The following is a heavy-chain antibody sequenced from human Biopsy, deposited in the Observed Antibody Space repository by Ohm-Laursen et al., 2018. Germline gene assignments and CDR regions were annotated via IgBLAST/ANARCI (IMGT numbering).Heavy chain of an antibody. D-gene: IGHD1-1*01. J-gene: IGHJ4*02. CDR2: FAPESGKI. V-gene: IGHV1-24*01. CDR1: GYTLTDIS. CDR3: AADINVWNVNY. Sequence: ASVKVSCKVSGYTLTDISMHWVRQAPGQGLEWMGGFAPESGKIVYSQKFQGRVTMTEDTSTSTAYMEVWRLRSDDTAVYYCAADINVWNVNYWGQGTQVSVSS.